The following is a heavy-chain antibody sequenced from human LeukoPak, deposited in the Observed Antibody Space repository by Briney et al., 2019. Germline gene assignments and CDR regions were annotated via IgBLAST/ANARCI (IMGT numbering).Heavy chain of an antibody. CDR1: GFSFSNYG. D-gene: IGHD5-12*01. CDR3: ARDHLWATPSSAADY. J-gene: IGHJ4*02. V-gene: IGHV3-33*01. Sequence: PGGSLRLSCAASGFSFSNYGMHWVRQAPGKGLGWEAVISFDGSNKYYADSVKGRFTISRDNFKNTLYLQMNSLRAEDTAVYYCARDHLWATPSSAADYWGQGTLVTVSS. CDR2: ISFDGSNK.